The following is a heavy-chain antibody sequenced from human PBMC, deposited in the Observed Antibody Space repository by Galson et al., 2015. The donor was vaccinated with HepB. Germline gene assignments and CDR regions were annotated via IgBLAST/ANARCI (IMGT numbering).Heavy chain of an antibody. CDR3: ARGYCSGGSCYRFDP. D-gene: IGHD2-15*01. Sequence: CAISGDSASSNSAAWNWIRQSPSRGLEWLGRTYYRSKWYNDYAVSVKSRITINPDTSKNQFSLQLNSVTPEDTAVYYCARGYCSGGSCYRFDPWGQGTLVTVSS. V-gene: IGHV6-1*01. CDR2: TYYRSKWYN. J-gene: IGHJ5*02. CDR1: GDSASSNSAA.